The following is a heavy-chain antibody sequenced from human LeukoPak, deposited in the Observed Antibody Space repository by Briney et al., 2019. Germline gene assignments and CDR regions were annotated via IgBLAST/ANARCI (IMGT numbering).Heavy chain of an antibody. CDR3: ATGPYGDYDEAFYFDY. D-gene: IGHD4-17*01. Sequence: PGRSLRLSCAASGFTFSSYGMRWVRQAPGKGLEWGAVISYDGSNKYYADSVKGRFTISTDNSKNTLYLQMNSLRAEDTAVYYCATGPYGDYDEAFYFDYWGQGTLVTVSS. CDR2: ISYDGSNK. V-gene: IGHV3-30*03. CDR1: GFTFSSYG. J-gene: IGHJ4*02.